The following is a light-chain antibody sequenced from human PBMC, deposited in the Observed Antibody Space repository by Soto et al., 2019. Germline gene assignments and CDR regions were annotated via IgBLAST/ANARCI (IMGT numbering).Light chain of an antibody. V-gene: IGKV1-5*01. CDR1: QSISSR. CDR2: DAS. CDR3: QQYNSYALT. Sequence: DIQMTQSPSTLSASPGERVTLTCRASQSISSRLAWYQQKPGKAPRLLIYDASRWDSGIPSRFSGSGSGTEITLTISSLQSDDFAAYYCQQYNSYALTFGRGTKVDIK. J-gene: IGKJ3*01.